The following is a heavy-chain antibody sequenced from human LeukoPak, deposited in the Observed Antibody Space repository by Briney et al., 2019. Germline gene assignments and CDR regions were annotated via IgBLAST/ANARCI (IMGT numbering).Heavy chain of an antibody. Sequence: PGRSLRLSCAASGFSFSTYAMHWVRQASGKGLEWVAVISHDGNNRYYADSVKGRFTVSRDNSKNTLHLQMYSLRAEDTAVYYCARPYCSSSSCYDVYYCYYMDVWGKGTTVTV. CDR1: GFSFSTYA. CDR2: ISHDGNNR. CDR3: ARPYCSSSSCYDVYYCYYMDV. V-gene: IGHV3-30*04. J-gene: IGHJ6*03. D-gene: IGHD2-2*01.